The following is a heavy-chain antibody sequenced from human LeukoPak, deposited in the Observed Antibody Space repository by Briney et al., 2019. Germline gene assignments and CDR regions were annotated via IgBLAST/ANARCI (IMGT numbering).Heavy chain of an antibody. CDR2: IYSGGST. CDR3: ARVGYTDTWYSSPPFDY. CDR1: RLTFDDDD. D-gene: IGHD2-15*01. J-gene: IGHJ4*02. V-gene: IGHV3-66*01. Sequence: GGSLRLSCAASRLTFDDDDMSWVRQAPGKGLEWVSIIYSGGSTYYADSVKGRFTISRDNSKNILYLQMNSLRAEDTALYYCARVGYTDTWYSSPPFDYWGQGTLVTVSS.